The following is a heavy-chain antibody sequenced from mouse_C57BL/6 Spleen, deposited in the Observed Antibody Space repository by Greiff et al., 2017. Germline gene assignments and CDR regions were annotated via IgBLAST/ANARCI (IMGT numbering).Heavy chain of an antibody. CDR1: GYSITSGYY. Sequence: DVHLVESGPGLVKPSQSLSLTCSVTGYSITSGYYWNWIRQFPGNKLEWMGYISYDGSNNYNPSLKNRISITRDTSKNQFFLKLNSVTTEDTATYYCARNYGSLYYYAMDYWGQGTSVTVSS. D-gene: IGHD1-1*01. V-gene: IGHV3-6*01. CDR2: ISYDGSN. CDR3: ARNYGSLYYYAMDY. J-gene: IGHJ4*01.